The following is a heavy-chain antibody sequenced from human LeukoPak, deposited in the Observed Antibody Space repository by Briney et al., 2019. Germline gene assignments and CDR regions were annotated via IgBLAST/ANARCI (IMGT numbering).Heavy chain of an antibody. CDR3: ARHGGVAAFDY. J-gene: IGHJ4*02. V-gene: IGHV4-30-4*08. CDR2: IYYSGST. CDR1: GGSISSGDYY. D-gene: IGHD6-19*01. Sequence: SETLSLTCTVSGGSISSGDYYWSWIRQPPGKGLEWIGYIYYSGSTYYNPSLKSRVTISVDTSKNQFSLQLSSVTAADTAVYYCARHGGVAAFDYWGQGTLVTVSS.